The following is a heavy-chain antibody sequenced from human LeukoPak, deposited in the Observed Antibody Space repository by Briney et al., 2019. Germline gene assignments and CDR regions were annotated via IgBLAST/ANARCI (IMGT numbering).Heavy chain of an antibody. CDR3: ARLSSGWEDYGMDV. Sequence: YIYYSGSTNYNPSLKSRVTISVDTSKNQFSLKLSSVTAADTAVYYCARLSSGWEDYGMDVWGQGTTVTVSS. J-gene: IGHJ6*02. V-gene: IGHV4-59*08. CDR2: IYYSGST. D-gene: IGHD6-19*01.